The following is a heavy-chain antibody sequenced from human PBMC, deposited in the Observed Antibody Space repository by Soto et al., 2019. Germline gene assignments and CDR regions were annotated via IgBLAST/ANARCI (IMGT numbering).Heavy chain of an antibody. V-gene: IGHV3-30*18. CDR3: AKDIRLSQRPQWLLYDAFDI. CDR2: ISYDGSNK. D-gene: IGHD2-2*02. CDR1: GFTFSSYG. Sequence: GGSLRLSCAASGFTFSSYGMHWVRQAPGKGLEWVAVISYDGSNKYYADSVKGRFTISRDNSKNTLYLQMNSLRAEDTAVYYCAKDIRLSQRPQWLLYDAFDIWGQGTMVTVSS. J-gene: IGHJ3*02.